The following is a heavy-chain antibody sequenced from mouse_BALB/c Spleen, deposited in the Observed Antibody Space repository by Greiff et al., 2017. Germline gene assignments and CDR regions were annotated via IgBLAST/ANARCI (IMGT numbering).Heavy chain of an antibody. J-gene: IGHJ2*01. CDR1: GFSFTGYY. CDR3: ASWDGNYDYFDY. Sequence: VQLQQSGPDLVKPGASVKISCKASGFSFTGYYMHWVKQTHGKSLEWIGRVNPNNGGTSYNQKFKGKAILTVDKSSNTTYMELRSLTSEDSAVYYSASWDGNYDYFDYWGQGTTLTVSS. D-gene: IGHD2-1*01. CDR2: VNPNNGGT. V-gene: IGHV1-26*01.